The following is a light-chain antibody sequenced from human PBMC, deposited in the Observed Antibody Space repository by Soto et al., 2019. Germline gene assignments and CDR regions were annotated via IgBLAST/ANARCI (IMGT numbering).Light chain of an antibody. CDR3: TSYTNMYTQV. J-gene: IGLJ1*01. CDR1: SSDVGGYDY. CDR2: NVN. Sequence: QSALTQPASVSGSPGQSITISCTGTSSDVGGYDYVGWYQQHPGKSPKLMIYNVNNRPSGVSNRFSGSKSGNTASLTISGRQAEDEAYYYCTSYTNMYTQVFGTGTKLTVL. V-gene: IGLV2-14*01.